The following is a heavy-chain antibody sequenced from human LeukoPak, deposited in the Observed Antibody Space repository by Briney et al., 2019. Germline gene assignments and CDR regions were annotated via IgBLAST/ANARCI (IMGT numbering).Heavy chain of an antibody. CDR1: GFTFSSYW. CDR2: IKEDGSEK. V-gene: IGHV3-7*03. Sequence: GGSLRLSCAASGFTFSSYWMTWVRQAPGKGLEWVANIKEDGSEKYYVDSVKGRFTISRDNAKSSLYLQMNSLRAEDTAVYYCARGKYSSGWYYFDYWGQGTLVTVSS. CDR3: ARGKYSSGWYYFDY. J-gene: IGHJ4*02. D-gene: IGHD6-19*01.